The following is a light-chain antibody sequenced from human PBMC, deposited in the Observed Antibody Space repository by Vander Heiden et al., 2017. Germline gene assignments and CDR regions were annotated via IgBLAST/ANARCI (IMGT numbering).Light chain of an antibody. J-gene: IGKJ2*01. V-gene: IGKV2-28*01. CDR3: MQALQTVHT. Sequence: DIVMTQSPLSLPVTPGEQASISCRPSQSLLHSNGYNYLDWYLQKPGQSPQLLIYLGSNRASGVPDRFSGSGSGTDFTLKISRVEAEDVGVYYCMQALQTVHTFGQGTKLEIK. CDR2: LGS. CDR1: QSLLHSNGYNY.